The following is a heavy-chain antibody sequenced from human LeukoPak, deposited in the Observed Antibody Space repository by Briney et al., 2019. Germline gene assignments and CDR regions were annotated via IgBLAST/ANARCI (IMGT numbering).Heavy chain of an antibody. CDR3: ARDKYSSSWFGFDDY. CDR2: INPSGGST. CDR1: GYTFTSYY. V-gene: IGHV1-46*01. J-gene: IGHJ4*02. Sequence: GASVKVSCKASGYTFTSYYMHWVRQAPGQGLEWMGIINPSGGSTSYAQKFQGRVTMTRDMSTSTVNMELSSLRSEDTAVYYCARDKYSSSWFGFDDYWGQGTLVTVSS. D-gene: IGHD6-13*01.